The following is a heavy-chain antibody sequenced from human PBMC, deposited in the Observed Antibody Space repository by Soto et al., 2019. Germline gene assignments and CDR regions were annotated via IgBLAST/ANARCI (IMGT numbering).Heavy chain of an antibody. J-gene: IGHJ3*02. D-gene: IGHD3-10*01. Sequence: QVQLQESGPGLVKPSETLSLTCTVSGGSISSYYWSWIRQPPGKELEWIGYIYYSGSTNYTPSLKSRVTIAVDTSKNQFSLKLSSVTAADTAVYYCARRYGSAFDIWGQGTMVTVSS. CDR2: IYYSGST. CDR3: ARRYGSAFDI. CDR1: GGSISSYY. V-gene: IGHV4-59*01.